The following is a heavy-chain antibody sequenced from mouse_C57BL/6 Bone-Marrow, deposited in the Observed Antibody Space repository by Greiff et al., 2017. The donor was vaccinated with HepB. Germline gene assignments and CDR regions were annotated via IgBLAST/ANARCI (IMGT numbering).Heavy chain of an antibody. CDR3: ARGRNGYYPYYFDY. CDR2: INPGSGGT. J-gene: IGHJ2*01. Sequence: VKLMESGAELVRPGTSVKVSCKASGYAFTNYLIEWVKQRPGQGLEWIGVINPGSGGTNYNEKFKGKATLTADKSSSTAYMQLSSLTSEDSAVYFCARGRNGYYPYYFDYWGQGTTLTVSS. CDR1: GYAFTNYL. V-gene: IGHV1-54*01. D-gene: IGHD2-3*01.